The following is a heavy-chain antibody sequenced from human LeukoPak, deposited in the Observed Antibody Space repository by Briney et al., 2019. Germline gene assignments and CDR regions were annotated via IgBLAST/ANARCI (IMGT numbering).Heavy chain of an antibody. D-gene: IGHD6-25*01. Sequence: SETLSLTCTVSGGSISSSSYYWGWIRQPPGKGLEWIGSIYSSGSTYYNSSLKGRVTISIDTSKNQVSLKMSSVTAADTAVYYCAKSGGYGLIDYWGQGTLVTVSS. V-gene: IGHV4-39*01. J-gene: IGHJ4*01. CDR2: IYSSGST. CDR3: AKSGGYGLIDY. CDR1: GGSISSSSYY.